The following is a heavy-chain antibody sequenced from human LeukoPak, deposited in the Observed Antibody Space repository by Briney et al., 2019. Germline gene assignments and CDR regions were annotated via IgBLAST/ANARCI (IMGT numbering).Heavy chain of an antibody. CDR2: IIPMLNKA. Sequence: SVKVSCKASGGTFSCYVISWVRQAPGQELEWMGGIIPMLNKANYAQKFQGRVTVTTDESTSTANMELRSLRSEDTAIYYCARCSSGGCFFDFWAQGTLVTVSS. CDR1: GGTFSCYV. CDR3: ARCSSGGCFFDF. V-gene: IGHV1-69*05. J-gene: IGHJ4*02. D-gene: IGHD2-15*01.